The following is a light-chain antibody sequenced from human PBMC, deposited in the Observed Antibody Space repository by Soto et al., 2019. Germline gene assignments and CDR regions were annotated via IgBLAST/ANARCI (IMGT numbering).Light chain of an antibody. CDR1: SSDVGSYNL. CDR3: CSYAGSGTWV. J-gene: IGLJ3*02. Sequence: QSALTQHASVSGSPGQSITISCTGTSSDVGSYNLVSWCQQHPGKAPKLMIYEGSKRPSGVSNRFSGSKSGNTASLSISGLQAEDEADYYCCSYAGSGTWVFGGGTKLTVL. CDR2: EGS. V-gene: IGLV2-23*01.